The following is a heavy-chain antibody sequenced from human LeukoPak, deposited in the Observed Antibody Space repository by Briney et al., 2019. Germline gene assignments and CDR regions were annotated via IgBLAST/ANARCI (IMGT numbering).Heavy chain of an antibody. CDR1: GGSISSSSHY. J-gene: IGHJ4*02. Sequence: PSETLSLTCAVSGGSISSSSHYWGWIRQPPGKRLEWIGSIYYSGHTYYNPSLKSRDTISVDTSKNQFSLRLSSVTAAGMAVYFCARLGYSVSWTDCWGQGTLVTVSS. V-gene: IGHV4-39*01. CDR2: IYYSGHT. D-gene: IGHD6-13*01. CDR3: ARLGYSVSWTDC.